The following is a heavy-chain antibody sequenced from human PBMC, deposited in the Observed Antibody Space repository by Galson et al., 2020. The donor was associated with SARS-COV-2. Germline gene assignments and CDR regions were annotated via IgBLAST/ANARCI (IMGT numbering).Heavy chain of an antibody. V-gene: IGHV3-49*03. D-gene: IGHD3-10*01. J-gene: IGHJ3*02. CDR3: TRDYGSGSYYYDWWFEGGAFDI. CDR2: IRSKAYGGTT. CDR1: GFTFGDYA. Sequence: GGSLRLSCTASGFTFGDYAMSWFRQAPGQGLEWVGFIRSKAYGGTTEYAASVKGRFTISRDDSKSIAYLQMNSLKTEDTAVYYCTRDYGSGSYYYDWWFEGGAFDIWGQGTMVTVSS.